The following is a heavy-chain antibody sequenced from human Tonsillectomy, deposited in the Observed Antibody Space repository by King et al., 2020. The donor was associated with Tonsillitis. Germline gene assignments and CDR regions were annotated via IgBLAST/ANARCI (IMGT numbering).Heavy chain of an antibody. CDR3: ARETVRDYYFDY. Sequence: QLQESGPGLVKPSETLSLTCTVSGGSISSYYLSWIRQPPGKGLEWIGYIYYSGSTNYNPSLKSRVTISVDTSKNQFSLKLSSVTAADTAVYYCARETVRDYYFDYWGQGTLVTVSS. D-gene: IGHD4-11*01. J-gene: IGHJ4*02. V-gene: IGHV4-59*01. CDR2: IYYSGST. CDR1: GGSISSYY.